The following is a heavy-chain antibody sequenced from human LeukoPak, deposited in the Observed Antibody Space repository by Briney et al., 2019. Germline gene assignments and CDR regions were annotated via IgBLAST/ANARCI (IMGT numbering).Heavy chain of an antibody. D-gene: IGHD3-22*01. CDR1: GYSISSGYY. J-gene: IGHJ4*02. V-gene: IGHV4-38-2*01. CDR2: IYHSGST. CDR3: ARRSYNYDSSGYKGAFFDY. Sequence: PSQTLSLTCAVSGYSISSGYYWGWIRQPPGKGLEWIGIIYHSGSTYYNPSLKGRVTISVDTSKDQSSLKLSSVTAADTAVYYCARRSYNYDSSGYKGAFFDYWGQGTLVTVSS.